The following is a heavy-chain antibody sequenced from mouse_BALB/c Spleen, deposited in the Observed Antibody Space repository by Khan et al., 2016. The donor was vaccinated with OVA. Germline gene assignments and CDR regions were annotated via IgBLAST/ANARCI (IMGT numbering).Heavy chain of an antibody. CDR3: ARGYFGNYEFVY. CDR2: IFPGTGTT. J-gene: IGHJ3*01. Sequence: QVQLQQSGAELVKPGASVKLSCKTSGYTFTSYWIQWVKQRPGQGLGWIGQIFPGTGTTYYNENFKGKATLTVDTSANTAYMQFSSLTSVDSAVYFCARGYFGNYEFVYWGQGTLVTVSP. CDR1: GYTFTSYW. D-gene: IGHD2-1*01. V-gene: IGHV1S132*01.